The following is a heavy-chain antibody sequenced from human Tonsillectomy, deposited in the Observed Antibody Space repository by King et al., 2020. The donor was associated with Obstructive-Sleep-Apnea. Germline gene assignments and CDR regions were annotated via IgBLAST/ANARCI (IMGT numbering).Heavy chain of an antibody. J-gene: IGHJ4*02. CDR1: GGSVNTGGYS. Sequence: VQLQESGPGLVKPSQTLSLTCGVSGGSVNTGGYSWSWIRQPPGKGLEWIGYIFYSGSTYYNPSLKSRITISEDTSKNQFSLKLSSVTAADTAVYYFARTPAVRAKVNYFDRWGQGTLVTV. V-gene: IGHV4-30-4*07. D-gene: IGHD6-19*01. CDR3: ARTPAVRAKVNYFDR. CDR2: IFYSGST.